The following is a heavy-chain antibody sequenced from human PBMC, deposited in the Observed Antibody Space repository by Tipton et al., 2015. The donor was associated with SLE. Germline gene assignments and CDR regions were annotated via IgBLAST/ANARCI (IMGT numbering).Heavy chain of an antibody. D-gene: IGHD5-12*01. Sequence: SLRLSCAASGFTFSDYAMSWVRQAPGKGLEWVSAISGGIITTDYADSVKGQFTISRDNSKRMVYLQMDGLRVDDTAVYYCARRGGYRAYEDYFDSWGQGTLVTVSS. V-gene: IGHV3-23*01. J-gene: IGHJ4*02. CDR2: ISGGIITT. CDR3: ARRGGYRAYEDYFDS. CDR1: GFTFSDYA.